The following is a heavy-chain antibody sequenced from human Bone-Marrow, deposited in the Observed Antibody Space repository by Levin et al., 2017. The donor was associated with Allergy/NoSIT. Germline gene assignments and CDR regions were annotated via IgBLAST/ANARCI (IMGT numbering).Heavy chain of an antibody. CDR1: GGSISSYY. V-gene: IGHV4-59*01. Sequence: SETLSLTCTVSGGSISSYYWSWIRQPPGKGLEWIGYIYYSGSTNYNPSLKSRVTISVDTSKNQFSLKLSSVTAADTAVYYCARDRDPGIAVAGTVVDYDYGMDGWGQGTTVTVSS. D-gene: IGHD6-19*01. J-gene: IGHJ6*02. CDR2: IYYSGST. CDR3: ARDRDPGIAVAGTVVDYDYGMDG.